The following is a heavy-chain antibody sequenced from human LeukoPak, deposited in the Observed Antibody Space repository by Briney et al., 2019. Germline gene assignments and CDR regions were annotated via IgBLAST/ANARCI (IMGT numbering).Heavy chain of an antibody. Sequence: GGSLRLSCAASGFTFSSYAMHWVRQAPGKGLEWVAVISYDGSNKYYADSVKGRFTISRDNSKNTLYLQMNSLRAEDTAVYYCARDLYDSSGFDYWGQGTLVTVSS. CDR1: GFTFSSYA. J-gene: IGHJ4*02. CDR3: ARDLYDSSGFDY. CDR2: ISYDGSNK. D-gene: IGHD3-22*01. V-gene: IGHV3-30-3*01.